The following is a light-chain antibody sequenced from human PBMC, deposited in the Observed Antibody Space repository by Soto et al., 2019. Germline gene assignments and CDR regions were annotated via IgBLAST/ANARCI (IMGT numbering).Light chain of an antibody. CDR2: DAS. J-gene: IGKJ2*01. Sequence: EIVMTQSPATLSVSPGERATLSCRASRSVSSHLAWYRQKPGQAPRLLIYDASTRDTGIPARFSGSGSGTEFTLTISSLQSEDFTIYYCQQYNNWPLYTFGQGTKLAI. CDR1: RSVSSH. V-gene: IGKV3D-15*01. CDR3: QQYNNWPLYT.